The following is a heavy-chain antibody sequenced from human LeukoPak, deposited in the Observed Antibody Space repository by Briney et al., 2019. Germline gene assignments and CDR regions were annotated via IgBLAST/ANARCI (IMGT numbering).Heavy chain of an antibody. CDR2: IWYDGSNK. J-gene: IGHJ6*02. CDR3: AREVLDYGDGSYYYYGMDV. V-gene: IGHV3-33*01. D-gene: IGHD4-17*01. Sequence: GSSLRLSCAASGFTCSSYGMHWVRQAPGKGLEWMAVIWYDGSNKYYADSVKGRFTISRDNSKNTLYLQMNSLRAEDTAVYYCAREVLDYGDGSYYYYGMDVWGQGTTVTVSS. CDR1: GFTCSSYG.